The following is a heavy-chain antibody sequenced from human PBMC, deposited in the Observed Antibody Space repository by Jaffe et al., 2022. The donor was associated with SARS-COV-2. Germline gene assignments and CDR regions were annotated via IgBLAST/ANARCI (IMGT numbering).Heavy chain of an antibody. Sequence: QVQLVQSGAEVKKPGASVKVSCKASGYTFTSYGISWVRQAPGQGLEWMGWISAYNGNTNYAQKLQGRVTMTTDTSTSTAYMELRSLRSDDTAVYYCARDVRYGDPRLFDYYYYGMDVWGQGTTVTVSS. CDR2: ISAYNGNT. D-gene: IGHD4-17*01. J-gene: IGHJ6*02. CDR3: ARDVRYGDPRLFDYYYYGMDV. V-gene: IGHV1-18*01. CDR1: GYTFTSYG.